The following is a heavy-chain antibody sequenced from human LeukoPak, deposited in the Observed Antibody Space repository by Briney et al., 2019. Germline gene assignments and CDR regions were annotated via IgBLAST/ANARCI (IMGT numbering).Heavy chain of an antibody. CDR3: ARLSSSWPFDY. Sequence: SETLSLTCTVSGGSISSYYWSWIRQPPGKGLEWIGYIYYSGSTNYNPSLKSRVTISVDTSKNQFSLKLSSVTAADTAVYYCARLSSSWPFDYWGQGTLITVSS. CDR1: GGSISSYY. D-gene: IGHD6-13*01. V-gene: IGHV4-59*08. J-gene: IGHJ4*02. CDR2: IYYSGST.